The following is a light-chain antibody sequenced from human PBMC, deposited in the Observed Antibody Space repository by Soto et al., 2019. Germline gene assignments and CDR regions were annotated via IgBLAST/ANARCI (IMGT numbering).Light chain of an antibody. CDR3: QQYENSPIT. CDR1: QSVSSN. Sequence: IVMTQSPATLSVSAGERATLSCRASQSVSSNLAWYQQKPGQAPRLLIYGASSRATGIPDRFSGTGSETDFTLTINRLEPEDFAVYYCQQYENSPITFGQGTRLEIK. CDR2: GAS. V-gene: IGKV3-20*01. J-gene: IGKJ5*01.